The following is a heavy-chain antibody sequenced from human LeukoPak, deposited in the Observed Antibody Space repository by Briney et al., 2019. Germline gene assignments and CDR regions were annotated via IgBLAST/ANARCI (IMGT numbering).Heavy chain of an antibody. CDR1: GYTFTSYG. CDR2: ISAYNGNT. J-gene: IGHJ4*02. CDR3: ARHRSYCTNGVCWNLFDY. Sequence: ASVKVSCKASGYTFTSYGISWVRQAPGQGLEWMGWISAYNGNTNYAQKLQGRVTMTTDTSTSTAYMELRSLRSGDTAVYYCARHRSYCTNGVCWNLFDYWGQGTLVTVSS. V-gene: IGHV1-18*01. D-gene: IGHD2-8*01.